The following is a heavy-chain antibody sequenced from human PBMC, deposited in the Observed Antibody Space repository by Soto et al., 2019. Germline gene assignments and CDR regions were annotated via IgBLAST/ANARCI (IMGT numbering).Heavy chain of an antibody. D-gene: IGHD4-17*01. CDR1: GFSFNDYG. CDR2: IWYDGSNK. CDR3: ARETWTPRALMRLPPPQDH. J-gene: IGHJ4*02. Sequence: GGSLRLSCAASGFSFNDYGIHWVRQAPGKGLEWVAVIWYDGSNKYYADSVKGRFTISRDNSKNTVYLQMNSLRAEDTAIYYCARETWTPRALMRLPPPQDHWGQGTLVTVSS. V-gene: IGHV3-33*01.